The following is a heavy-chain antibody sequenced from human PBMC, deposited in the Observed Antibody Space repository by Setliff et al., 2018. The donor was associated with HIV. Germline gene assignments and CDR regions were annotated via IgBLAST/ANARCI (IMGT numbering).Heavy chain of an antibody. V-gene: IGHV3-30*02. CDR3: ARDSRFSSDYGDFDY. D-gene: IGHD3-22*01. J-gene: IGHJ4*02. CDR2: IRYDGSNK. Sequence: PGGSLRLSCAASGFTFSSYGMHWVRQAPGKGLEWVAFIRYDGSNKYYADSVKGRFTISRDNSKNTLYLQMNSLRAEDTAVYYCARDSRFSSDYGDFDYWGQGALVTVSS. CDR1: GFTFSSYG.